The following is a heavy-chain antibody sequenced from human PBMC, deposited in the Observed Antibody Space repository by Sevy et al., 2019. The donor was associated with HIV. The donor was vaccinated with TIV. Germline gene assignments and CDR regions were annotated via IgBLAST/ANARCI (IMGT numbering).Heavy chain of an antibody. V-gene: IGHV3-23*01. D-gene: IGHD3-3*01. J-gene: IGHJ4*02. CDR2: ITECDADI. CDR3: AKLGVRVATGGTDY. CDR1: GLTISDYV. Sequence: GGSLRLSCVASGLTISDYVLYWVRQAPGKGLEWVSAITECDADITYADSVKGRFTVSRDNSKNTVYLQMGSLRAEDTAIYYCAKLGVRVATGGTDYWGQGTQVTVSS.